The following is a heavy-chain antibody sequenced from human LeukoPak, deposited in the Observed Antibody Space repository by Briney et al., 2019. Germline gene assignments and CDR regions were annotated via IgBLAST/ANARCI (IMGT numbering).Heavy chain of an antibody. Sequence: GGSLRLSCAASGFTFSSYWMSWVRQAPGKGLEWVSAFSGSGGSTYYADSVKGRFTISRDNSKNTLYLQMNSLRAEDTALYYCAKSGGSYSVGFDYWGQGTLVTVSS. V-gene: IGHV3-23*01. CDR3: AKSGGSYSVGFDY. J-gene: IGHJ4*02. D-gene: IGHD1-26*01. CDR1: GFTFSSYW. CDR2: FSGSGGST.